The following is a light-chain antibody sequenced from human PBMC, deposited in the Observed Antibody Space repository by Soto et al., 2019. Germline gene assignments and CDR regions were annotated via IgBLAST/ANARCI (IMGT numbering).Light chain of an antibody. J-gene: IGKJ5*01. CDR3: QQLLSYPIT. CDR1: QAIKND. Sequence: IQMTQSPSSLSASVGDRVIITCRASQAIKNDLAWYQQKQGKAPRLLIYAASTLQTGVPSRFSGSRSGTSLTITISSLQPEDFETYYCQQLLSYPITFGQGTRLEIK. CDR2: AAS. V-gene: IGKV1-17*01.